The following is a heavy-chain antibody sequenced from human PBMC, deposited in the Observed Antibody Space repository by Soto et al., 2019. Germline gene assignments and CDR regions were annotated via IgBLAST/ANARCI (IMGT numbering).Heavy chain of an antibody. Sequence: QITLKESGPTLVKPTQTLTLTCSFSGFSLSTNGVGVGWIRQPPGKALEWLALIYWDDDKRYSPSLKTRLTITQHPSKNQVVLTMTTIDPVDTATYYCAHEPYSFRWAVDYWGQGALVTVSS. V-gene: IGHV2-5*02. CDR2: IYWDDDK. CDR1: GFSLSTNGVG. D-gene: IGHD5-18*01. J-gene: IGHJ4*02. CDR3: AHEPYSFRWAVDY.